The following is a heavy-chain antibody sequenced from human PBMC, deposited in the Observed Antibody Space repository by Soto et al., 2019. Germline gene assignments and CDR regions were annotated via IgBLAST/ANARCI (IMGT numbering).Heavy chain of an antibody. CDR1: GFTFSSYA. J-gene: IGHJ4*02. V-gene: IGHV3-23*01. CDR3: AKASQRGFGVVTPNFDY. D-gene: IGHD3-3*01. CDR2: ISGSGGST. Sequence: GGSLRLSCAASGFTFSSYAMSWVRQAPGKGLEWVSAISGSGGSTYYADSVKGRFTISRDNSKNTLYLQMNSLRAEDTAVYYCAKASQRGFGVVTPNFDYWGQGTLVTVSS.